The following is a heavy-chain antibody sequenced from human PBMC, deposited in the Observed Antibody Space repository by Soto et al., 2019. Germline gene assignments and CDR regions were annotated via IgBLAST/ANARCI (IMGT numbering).Heavy chain of an antibody. J-gene: IGHJ4*02. CDR1: GFSFSSHA. D-gene: IGHD1-1*01. CDR3: AKAQDGYNSGPFDY. Sequence: GGSLRLSCAASGFSFSSHAMTWVRQAPGKGLEWVSSLSGSGVNTYYADSVKGRFTISRDNSKNTLYLQMNSLRAEDTAVYYCAKAQDGYNSGPFDYWGQGTLVTVSS. CDR2: LSGSGVNT. V-gene: IGHV3-23*01.